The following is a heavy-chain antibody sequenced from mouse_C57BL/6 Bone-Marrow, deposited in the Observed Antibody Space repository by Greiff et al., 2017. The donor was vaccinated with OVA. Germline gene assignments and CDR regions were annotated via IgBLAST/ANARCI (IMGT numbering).Heavy chain of an antibody. V-gene: IGHV1-19*01. D-gene: IGHD1-1*01. CDR2: INPYNGGT. J-gene: IGHJ1*03. CDR3: ARGTTVVATDWYFDV. Sequence: EVQLVESGPVLVKPGASVKMSCKASGYTFTDYYMNWVKQSHGKSLEWIGVINPYNGGTSYNQKFKGKATLTVDKSSSTAYMELNSLTSEDSAVYYCARGTTVVATDWYFDVWGTGTTVTVSS. CDR1: GYTFTDYY.